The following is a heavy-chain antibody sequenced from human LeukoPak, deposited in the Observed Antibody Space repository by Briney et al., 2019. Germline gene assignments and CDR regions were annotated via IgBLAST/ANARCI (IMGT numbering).Heavy chain of an antibody. D-gene: IGHD3-16*01. CDR3: ARGLGGARRLGYYFDY. V-gene: IGHV1-8*01. CDR1: GYTLTSYD. CDR2: INPNSGDT. Sequence: ASVKVSCKASGYTLTSYDINWVRQATGQGLEWMGWINPNSGDTAYAQKFQGRGTMTRTTSISTAYMELRSLRSEDTAVYYSARGLGGARRLGYYFDYWGQGTLVTVSS. J-gene: IGHJ4*02.